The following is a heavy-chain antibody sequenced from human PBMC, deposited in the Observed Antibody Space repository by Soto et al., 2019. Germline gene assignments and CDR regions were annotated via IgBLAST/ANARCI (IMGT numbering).Heavy chain of an antibody. J-gene: IGHJ6*02. D-gene: IGHD6-13*01. CDR1: GGTFSSYA. Sequence: QVQLVQSGAEVKKPGSSVKVSCKASGGTFSSYAISWVRQAPGQGLEWMGGIIPIFGTANYAQKFQGRVTITADESTSTAYMELSSLRSEDPAVYYCARDLGIAAPAGNYYYYYGMDVWGQGTTVTVSS. V-gene: IGHV1-69*01. CDR2: IIPIFGTA. CDR3: ARDLGIAAPAGNYYYYYGMDV.